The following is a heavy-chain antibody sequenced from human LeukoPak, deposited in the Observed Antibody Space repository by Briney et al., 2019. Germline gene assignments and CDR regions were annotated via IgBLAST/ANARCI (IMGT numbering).Heavy chain of an antibody. V-gene: IGHV3-74*01. Sequence: GSLRLSCAASGFTFSSYWMHWVRQAPGKGLVWVSRINSDGSSTSYADSVKGRFTISRDNAKNTLYLQMNSLRAEDTAVYYCARVAYPKYYYYYMDVWGKGTTVTVSS. CDR1: GFTFSSYW. CDR2: INSDGSST. CDR3: ARVAYPKYYYYYMDV. J-gene: IGHJ6*03.